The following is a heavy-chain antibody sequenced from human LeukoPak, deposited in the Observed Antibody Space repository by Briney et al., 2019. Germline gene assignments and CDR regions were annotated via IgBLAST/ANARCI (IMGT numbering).Heavy chain of an antibody. Sequence: SETLSLTCAVYGGSFSGYYWSWIRQPPGKGLEWIGEINHSGSTNYNPSLKSRVTISVDTSKNQFSLKLNSVTAADTAVYYCARAFGGSYFHFDYWGQGTLVTVSS. D-gene: IGHD1-26*01. J-gene: IGHJ4*02. V-gene: IGHV4-34*01. CDR2: INHSGST. CDR3: ARAFGGSYFHFDY. CDR1: GGSFSGYY.